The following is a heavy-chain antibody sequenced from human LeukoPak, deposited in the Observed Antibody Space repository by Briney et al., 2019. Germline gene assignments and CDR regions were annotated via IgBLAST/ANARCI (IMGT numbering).Heavy chain of an antibody. CDR1: GYTFTSYD. D-gene: IGHD2-2*01. CDR3: ARGLVYCSSTSCSYYFDY. CDR2: MNPNSGNT. Sequence: GASVKVSCKASGYTFTSYDINWGRQATGQGLGWRGWMNPNSGNTGYAQKFQGRVTMTRNTSISTAYMELSSLRSEDTAVYYCARGLVYCSSTSCSYYFDYWGQGTLVTVSS. J-gene: IGHJ4*02. V-gene: IGHV1-8*01.